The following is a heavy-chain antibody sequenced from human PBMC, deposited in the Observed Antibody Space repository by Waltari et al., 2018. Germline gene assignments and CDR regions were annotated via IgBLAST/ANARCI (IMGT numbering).Heavy chain of an antibody. J-gene: IGHJ4*02. Sequence: EVQLVESGGGLVQPGGSLRLSCAASGFTFSSYWMTWVRQAPGKGLGGVANIKNDGSEKYYVDSVKGRFTISRDNAKNSLFLQMNSLRAEDTAVYYCAREGGNYGYWGQGTLVTVSS. CDR2: IKNDGSEK. V-gene: IGHV3-7*04. CDR3: AREGGNYGY. D-gene: IGHD1-26*01. CDR1: GFTFSSYW.